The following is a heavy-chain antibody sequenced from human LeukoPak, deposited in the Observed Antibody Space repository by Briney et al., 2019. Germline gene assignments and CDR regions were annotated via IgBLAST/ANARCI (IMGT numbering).Heavy chain of an antibody. CDR3: AKGLRYFYYTLDV. CDR2: ISWNSGSI. CDR1: GFTFSSYA. Sequence: GGSLRLSCAASGFTFSSYAMHWVRQAPGKGLEWVSTISWNSGSIGYVDSVKGRFTISRDNAKNSLYLQMNSLRAEDTALYYCAKGLRYFYYTLDVWGQGTTVTVSS. D-gene: IGHD2-21*01. J-gene: IGHJ6*02. V-gene: IGHV3-9*01.